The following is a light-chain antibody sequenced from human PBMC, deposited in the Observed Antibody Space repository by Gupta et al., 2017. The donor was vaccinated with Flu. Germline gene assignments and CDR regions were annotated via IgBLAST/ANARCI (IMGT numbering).Light chain of an antibody. CDR3: QQYASLPFT. V-gene: IGKV1-33*01. Sequence: DIQMTQSPPSLSASVGDRVTITCQASQDISIHLNWYQQKQGKAPKLLIFEASSLETGVPSRFSGRASGTDFTFIISSLQPEDVTTYYCQQYASLPFTFGQGTNLQIK. CDR2: EAS. J-gene: IGKJ2*01. CDR1: QDISIH.